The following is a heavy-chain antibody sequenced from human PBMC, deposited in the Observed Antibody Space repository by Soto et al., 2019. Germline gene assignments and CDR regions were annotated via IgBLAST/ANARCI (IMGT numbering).Heavy chain of an antibody. CDR2: ILNDASGH. D-gene: IGHD4-17*01. CDR3: ARDDDYPANGFDY. Sequence: QVQLVESGGGVVQPGTSLRLSCAASGFTFSRHGMHWVRQTPGKGLEWLAVILNDASGHWYADSVKGRFTISRDNFENTLYLQMNGRRLKDTAKYYCARDDDYPANGFDYWGQGTLVTVSS. J-gene: IGHJ4*02. V-gene: IGHV3-33*01. CDR1: GFTFSRHG.